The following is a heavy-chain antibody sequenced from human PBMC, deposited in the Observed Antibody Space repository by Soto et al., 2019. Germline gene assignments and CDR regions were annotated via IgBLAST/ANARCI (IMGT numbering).Heavy chain of an antibody. V-gene: IGHV4-30-2*01. D-gene: IGHD3-10*01. CDR2: IYHSGST. J-gene: IGHJ4*02. CDR3: ARNGGDYYGSGYYFDY. CDR1: GGSISSGGYS. Sequence: KPSETLSLTCAVSGGSISSGGYSWSWIRQPPGKGLEWIGYIYHSGSTYYNPSLKSRVTISVDRSKNQFSLKLSSVTAADTAVYYCARNGGDYYGSGYYFDYWGQGTLVTVSS.